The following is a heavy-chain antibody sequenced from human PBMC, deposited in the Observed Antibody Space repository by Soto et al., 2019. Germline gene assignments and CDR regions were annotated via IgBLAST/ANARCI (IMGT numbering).Heavy chain of an antibody. CDR2: ISSSSYI. J-gene: IGHJ4*02. CDR3: ARAGGGSRHGSFDY. Sequence: GGSLRLSCAASGFTFSSYSMNWVRQAPGKGLEWVSSISSSSYIYYADSVKGRFTISRDNAKNSLYLQMNSLRAEDTAVYYCARAGGGSRHGSFDYWGQGTLVTVSS. D-gene: IGHD2-15*01. V-gene: IGHV3-21*01. CDR1: GFTFSSYS.